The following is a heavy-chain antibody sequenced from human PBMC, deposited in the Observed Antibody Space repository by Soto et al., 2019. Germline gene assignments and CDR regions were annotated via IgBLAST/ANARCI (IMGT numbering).Heavy chain of an antibody. Sequence: ASVKVSCKASGYTFTTYAISWLRQAPGQGLEWMGWMNTYTGNTDYAQSLRGRVTMTRDTSTGTAYMELSSLRSEDTAVYYCARYRWELLRAFDIWGQGTMVTVSS. CDR1: GYTFTTYA. D-gene: IGHD1-26*01. CDR3: ARYRWELLRAFDI. J-gene: IGHJ3*02. V-gene: IGHV1-18*01. CDR2: MNTYTGNT.